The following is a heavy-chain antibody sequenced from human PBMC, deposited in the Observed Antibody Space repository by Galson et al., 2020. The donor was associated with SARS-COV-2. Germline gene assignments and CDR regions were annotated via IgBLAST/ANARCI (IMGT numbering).Heavy chain of an antibody. CDR1: GYTLTELS. CDR2: FDPDDGET. Sequence: ASVKVSCKVSGYTLTELSMHWVRPAPGKGLEWMGGFDPDDGETIYAQKFQGRVTMTEDTSTDTAYMELSSLRSEDTAVYYCATAQAVAGTTKGYYYYYGMDVWGQGTTVTVSS. V-gene: IGHV1-24*01. D-gene: IGHD6-19*01. CDR3: ATAQAVAGTTKGYYYYYGMDV. J-gene: IGHJ6*02.